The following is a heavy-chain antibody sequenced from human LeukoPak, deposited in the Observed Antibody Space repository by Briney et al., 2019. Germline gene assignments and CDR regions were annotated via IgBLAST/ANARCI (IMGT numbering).Heavy chain of an antibody. D-gene: IGHD5-24*01. Sequence: SETLSLTCTVSAGSISGDYWSWIRQPPGKGLEWIGYIYYTGSTKYNPSLKSRVTISVDTSNNQFSLKLSSVSAADTAVYYCTRVAPHGQSDYRGQGTLVTVSS. CDR2: IYYTGST. CDR3: TRVAPHGQSDY. J-gene: IGHJ4*02. CDR1: AGSISGDY. V-gene: IGHV4-59*01.